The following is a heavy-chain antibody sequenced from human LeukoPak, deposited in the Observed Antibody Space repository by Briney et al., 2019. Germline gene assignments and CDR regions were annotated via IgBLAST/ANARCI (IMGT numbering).Heavy chain of an antibody. V-gene: IGHV3-23*01. CDR1: ESTFTTYA. CDR3: ARAQLTPLNYYDSGQGYYYYMDV. D-gene: IGHD3-22*01. CDR2: IVGVGGAT. Sequence: GGSRNPSFPAPESTFTTYAISWFRQAPGKGLNWASLIVGVGGATYYADSVKGRFTISRDNSKNTLYLQMNSLRAEDTAVYYCARAQLTPLNYYDSGQGYYYYMDVWGKGTTVTVSS. J-gene: IGHJ6*03.